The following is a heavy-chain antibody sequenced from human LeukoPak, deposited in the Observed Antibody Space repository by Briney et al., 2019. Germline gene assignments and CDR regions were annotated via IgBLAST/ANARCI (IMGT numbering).Heavy chain of an antibody. V-gene: IGHV3-23*01. CDR2: ISSRGDTT. CDR3: AKNSGGGCYWGVDY. D-gene: IGHD2-15*01. CDR1: GFTFTSYA. J-gene: IGHJ4*02. Sequence: PGGSLRLSCAASGFTFTSYAMSWVRQGPGKGLEGVSVISSRGDTTYYADSVKGRFTNPRDNAKSTLYLERNRLRAEDTAVYYCAKNSGGGCYWGVDYWGQGTLVTVSS.